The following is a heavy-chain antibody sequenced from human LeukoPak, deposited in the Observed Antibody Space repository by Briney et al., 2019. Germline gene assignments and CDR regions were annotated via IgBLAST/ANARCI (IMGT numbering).Heavy chain of an antibody. CDR1: GFPFSDYW. V-gene: IGHV3-7*01. D-gene: IGHD4-23*01. Sequence: GGSLRLSCAASGFPFSDYWMSWMRQAPGKGLEWVANIKYDGNEEYYVDSVKGRFTISRDNAKNSLYLQLNSLRVEDTAVYYCRSGGAAPGSFDNWGQGTLVTVPP. J-gene: IGHJ4*02. CDR3: RSGGAAPGSFDN. CDR2: IKYDGNEE.